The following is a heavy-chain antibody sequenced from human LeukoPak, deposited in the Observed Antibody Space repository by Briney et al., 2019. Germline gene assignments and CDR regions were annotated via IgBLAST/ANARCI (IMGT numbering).Heavy chain of an antibody. Sequence: GGSLRLSCAASGFTFSSYGMHWVRQAPGKGLEWVAFIRYDGSNKYYADSVKGRFTISRDNSKNTLYLQMNSLRAEDTAVYYCAKGASDYDFWSGDYYRADYWGQGTLVTVSS. D-gene: IGHD3-3*01. CDR2: IRYDGSNK. CDR3: AKGASDYDFWSGDYYRADY. CDR1: GFTFSSYG. J-gene: IGHJ4*02. V-gene: IGHV3-30*02.